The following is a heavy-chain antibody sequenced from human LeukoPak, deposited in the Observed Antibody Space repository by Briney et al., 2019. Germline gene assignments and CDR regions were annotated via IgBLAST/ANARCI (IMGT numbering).Heavy chain of an antibody. J-gene: IGHJ3*02. CDR2: ISGYNGNT. Sequence: ASVKVSCKASGYTFTGFYIHWVRQAPGQGLEWMGWISGYNGNTKYAQKFQGRVTMTTDTSTSTAYMELRNLRSDDTAVYYCARLAGDWGAFDIWGQGTMVTVSS. CDR1: GYTFTGFY. V-gene: IGHV1-18*04. CDR3: ARLAGDWGAFDI. D-gene: IGHD3-16*01.